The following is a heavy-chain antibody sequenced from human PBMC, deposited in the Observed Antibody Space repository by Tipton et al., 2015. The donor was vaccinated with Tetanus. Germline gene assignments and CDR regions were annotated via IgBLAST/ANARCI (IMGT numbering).Heavy chain of an antibody. Sequence: SLRLSCAASGFTFSDSWMTWVRQAPGRGLEWVANINEDGSEIDYVASVKGRFTISRDNAKNSLYLQMNSLRPEDTALYYCAKGWGSYWGQGTLVTVSS. CDR2: INEDGSEI. CDR1: GFTFSDSW. J-gene: IGHJ4*02. V-gene: IGHV3-7*03. CDR3: AKGWGSY. D-gene: IGHD3-16*01.